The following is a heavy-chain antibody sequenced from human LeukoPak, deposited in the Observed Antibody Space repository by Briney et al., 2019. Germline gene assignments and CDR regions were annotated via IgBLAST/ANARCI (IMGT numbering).Heavy chain of an antibody. V-gene: IGHV4-39*01. D-gene: IGHD4-17*01. CDR3: ARQGTVTRTLGY. Sequence: SETLSLTCTVSGGSISSSSYYWGWIRQPPGKGLEWIGSIYYSGTTYYNPSLKSRGTISVDTSKNQFSLKLSSVTAADAAVYYCARQGTVTRTLGYWGQGTLVTVSS. CDR2: IYYSGTT. J-gene: IGHJ4*02. CDR1: GGSISSSSYY.